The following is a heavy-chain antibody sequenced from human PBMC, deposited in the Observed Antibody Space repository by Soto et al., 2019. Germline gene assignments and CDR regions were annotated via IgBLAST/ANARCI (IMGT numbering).Heavy chain of an antibody. D-gene: IGHD2-15*01. Sequence: SEDPALTCAVSGYSISSGYYWGWIRQPPGKGLEWIGSIYHSGSTYYNPSLKSRVTISVDTSKNQFSLKLSSVTAADTAVYYCARTKREAATPRGWFDPWGQGTLVTVSS. CDR2: IYHSGST. J-gene: IGHJ5*02. V-gene: IGHV4-38-2*01. CDR3: ARTKREAATPRGWFDP. CDR1: GYSISSGYY.